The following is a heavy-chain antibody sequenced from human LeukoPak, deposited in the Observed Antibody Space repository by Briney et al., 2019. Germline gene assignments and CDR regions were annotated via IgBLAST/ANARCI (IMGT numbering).Heavy chain of an antibody. CDR2: IKEDGSEK. V-gene: IGHV3-7*01. CDR1: GFTFSNYW. D-gene: IGHD3-9*01. CDR3: ARDGGYDILTGYYIGYYYYYGMDV. J-gene: IGHJ6*04. Sequence: GGSLRLSCAASGFTFSNYWMSWVRQAPGKGLEWVANIKEDGSEKYYVDSVKGRFTISRDNAKNSLYLQMNSLRAEDTAVYYCARDGGYDILTGYYIGYYYYYGMDVWGKGTTVTVSS.